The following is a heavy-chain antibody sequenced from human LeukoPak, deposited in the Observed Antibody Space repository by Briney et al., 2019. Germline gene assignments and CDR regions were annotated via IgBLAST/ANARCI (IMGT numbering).Heavy chain of an antibody. CDR2: IYHSGST. D-gene: IGHD6-19*01. J-gene: IGHJ4*02. Sequence: SETLSLTCTVSGYSISSGYYWGWIRQPPGKGLEWIGSIYHSGSTYYNPSLKSRVTISVDTSKNQFSLKPSSVTAADTAVYYCARLSSGWAGGGYYFDYWGQGALVTVSS. CDR3: ARLSSGWAGGGYYFDY. CDR1: GYSISSGYY. V-gene: IGHV4-38-2*02.